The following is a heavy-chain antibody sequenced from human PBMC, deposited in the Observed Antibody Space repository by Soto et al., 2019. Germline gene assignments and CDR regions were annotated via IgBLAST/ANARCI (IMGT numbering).Heavy chain of an antibody. CDR1: GFTFSSYG. J-gene: IGHJ6*03. Sequence: GGSLRLSCAASGFTFSSYGMHWVRQAPGKGLEWVAVISYDGSNKYYADSVKGRFTISRDNSKNTLYLQMNSLRAEDTAVYYCAKEVLDYYGSGSTNYYYYYMDVWGKGTKVTVSS. V-gene: IGHV3-30*18. CDR2: ISYDGSNK. CDR3: AKEVLDYYGSGSTNYYYYYMDV. D-gene: IGHD3-10*01.